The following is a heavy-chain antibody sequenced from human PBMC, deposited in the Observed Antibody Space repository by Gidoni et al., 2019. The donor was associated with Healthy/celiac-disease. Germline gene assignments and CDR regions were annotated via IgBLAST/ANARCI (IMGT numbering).Heavy chain of an antibody. CDR1: GFPFSSYD. J-gene: IGHJ6*03. CDR2: MGTAGDT. D-gene: IGHD3-10*01. V-gene: IGHV3-13*01. Sequence: EVQLVESGGGLVQPGGSLRLFCAASGFPFSSYDMHWVRQATGKGLEWVSAMGTAGDTYYPGSVKGRFTISRENAKNSLYLQMNSLRAGDTAVYYCARVLYYYGSGRNYYMDVWGKGTTVTVSS. CDR3: ARVLYYYGSGRNYYMDV.